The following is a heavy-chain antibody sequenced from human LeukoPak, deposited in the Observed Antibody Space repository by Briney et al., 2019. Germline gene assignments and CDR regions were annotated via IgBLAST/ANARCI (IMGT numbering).Heavy chain of an antibody. V-gene: IGHV3-11*01. Sequence: GGSLRLSCAASGFTFSDYFMSWIRQAPGKGLEWVSYVSSSGSTIYYADSAKGRFTISRDNAKNSLYVQMNSLRAEDTAVYYCARVGYYGMDVWGQGTTVTVSS. J-gene: IGHJ6*02. CDR2: VSSSGSTI. CDR3: ARVGYYGMDV. CDR1: GFTFSDYF.